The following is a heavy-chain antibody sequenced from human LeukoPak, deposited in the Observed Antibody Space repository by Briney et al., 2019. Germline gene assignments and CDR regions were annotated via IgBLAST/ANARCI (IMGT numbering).Heavy chain of an antibody. D-gene: IGHD6-13*01. CDR1: GGSISSYY. J-gene: IGHJ5*02. CDR2: IYYSGST. Sequence: SETLSLTCTVAGGSISSYYWSWIRQPPGKGLEWIGYIYYSGSTNYNPSLKSRVTISVDTSKNQFSLKLSSVTAADTAVYYCARDRWIAAAGRWFDPWGQGTLVTVSS. V-gene: IGHV4-59*01. CDR3: ARDRWIAAAGRWFDP.